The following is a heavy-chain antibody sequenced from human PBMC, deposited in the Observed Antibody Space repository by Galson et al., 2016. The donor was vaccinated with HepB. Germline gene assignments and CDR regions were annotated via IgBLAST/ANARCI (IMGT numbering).Heavy chain of an antibody. CDR3: ARERVYYYGPWSYYTLDY. V-gene: IGHV1-46*01. D-gene: IGHD3-10*01. CDR1: GYTFTTYY. Sequence: SVKVSCKASGYTFTTYYMHWVRQAPGQGLEWMGMINPSGDSTNYAQKFQGRVTMTRDTSTSTVYMELSSLRSEDTAVYYCARERVYYYGPWSYYTLDYWGQGTLVTVSS. J-gene: IGHJ4*02. CDR2: INPSGDST.